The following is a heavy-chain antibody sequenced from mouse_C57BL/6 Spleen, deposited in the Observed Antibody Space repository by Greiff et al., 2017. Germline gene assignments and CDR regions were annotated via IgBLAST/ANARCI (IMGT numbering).Heavy chain of an antibody. Sequence: VQLQQSGPELVKPGASVKIPCKASGYTFTDYNMDWVKQSHGKSLEWIGDINPNNGGTIYNQKFKGKATLTVDKSSSTAYMELRSLTSEDTAVYYCARGGYDYDRYWYFDVWGTGTTVTVSS. D-gene: IGHD2-4*01. CDR3: ARGGYDYDRYWYFDV. V-gene: IGHV1-18*01. CDR2: INPNNGGT. CDR1: GYTFTDYN. J-gene: IGHJ1*03.